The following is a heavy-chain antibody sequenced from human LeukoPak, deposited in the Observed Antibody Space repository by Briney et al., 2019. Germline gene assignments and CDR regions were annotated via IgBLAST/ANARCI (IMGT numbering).Heavy chain of an antibody. J-gene: IGHJ4*02. D-gene: IGHD2-2*02. CDR3: ATDLHIVVVPAAILTD. CDR2: FDPEDGET. CDR1: GYTLTELS. V-gene: IGHV1-24*01. Sequence: ASVKVSCKVSGYTLTELSMHWVRQAPGKGLEWMGGFDPEDGETIYAQKFQGRVTMTEDTSTDTAYMELSSLRSEDTAVYYCATDLHIVVVPAAILTDWGQGTLVTVSS.